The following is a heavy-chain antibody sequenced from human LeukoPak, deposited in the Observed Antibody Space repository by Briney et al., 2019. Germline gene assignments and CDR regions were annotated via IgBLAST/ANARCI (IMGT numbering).Heavy chain of an antibody. J-gene: IGHJ6*03. D-gene: IGHD3-22*01. V-gene: IGHV4-34*01. CDR1: GESFSDYY. Sequence: SETLSLTCAVYGESFSDYYWSWIRQSPGKGLEWIGEITHSGSTNYNPSLKSRVTISVDTSKNQFSLKLSSVTAADTAVYYCARRGSSDYGPCYYYYMDVWGEGTTVTVSS. CDR2: ITHSGST. CDR3: ARRGSSDYGPCYYYYMDV.